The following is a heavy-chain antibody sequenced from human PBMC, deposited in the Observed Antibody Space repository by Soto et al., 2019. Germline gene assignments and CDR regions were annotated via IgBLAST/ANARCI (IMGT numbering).Heavy chain of an antibody. CDR3: AHRAYYYDSSGYDFDI. V-gene: IGHV2-5*02. D-gene: IGHD3-22*01. CDR1: GFSLSTSGVG. CDR2: IYSDDDK. Sequence: QITLKESGPTLVKPTQTLTLTCTFSGFSLSTSGVGVGWIRQPPGKALEWLALIYSDDDKRYSPSLKSRLTITKDTSKNQVVLTMTNMDPVDTATYYCAHRAYYYDSSGYDFDIWGQGTMVTVSS. J-gene: IGHJ3*02.